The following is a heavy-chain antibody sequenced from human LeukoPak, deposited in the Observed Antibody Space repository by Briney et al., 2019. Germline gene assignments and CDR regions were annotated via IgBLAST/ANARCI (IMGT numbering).Heavy chain of an antibody. J-gene: IGHJ4*02. CDR1: GGSISSSNYY. V-gene: IGHV4-39*01. D-gene: IGHD3-10*01. Sequence: SETLSLTCTVSGGSISSSNYYWGWIRQPPGKGLEWIGSIYYSGITYYNSSLKSRVTISVDTSKNQFSLKLSSVTAADTAVYYCARSRAQYYYGSGRFDYWGQGTLVTVSS. CDR2: IYYSGIT. CDR3: ARSRAQYYYGSGRFDY.